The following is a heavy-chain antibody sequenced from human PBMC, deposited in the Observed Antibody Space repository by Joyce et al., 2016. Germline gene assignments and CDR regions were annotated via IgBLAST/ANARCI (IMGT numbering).Heavy chain of an antibody. V-gene: IGHV3-30*18. CDR2: IAYDGINK. D-gene: IGHD3-22*01. Sequence: QVQLVESGGGVVQPGRSLRLSCPASGFTFRSYGMHWVRQAPGKGLEWVVVIAYDGINKYYADSVKGRFTISRDNSKNTLYLQMSSLRVEDTAVYYCAKDRVVTTNDFDYWGQGALVTVSS. J-gene: IGHJ4*02. CDR1: GFTFRSYG. CDR3: AKDRVVTTNDFDY.